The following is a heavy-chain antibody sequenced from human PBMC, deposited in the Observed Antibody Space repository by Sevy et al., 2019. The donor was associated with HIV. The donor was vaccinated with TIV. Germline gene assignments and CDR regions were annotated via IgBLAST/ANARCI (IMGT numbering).Heavy chain of an antibody. CDR2: ISSGGSNK. J-gene: IGHJ4*02. Sequence: GGSLRLSCAASTFTFSDYYMTWIRQAPGKGLEWVSHISSGGSNKYYADSVKGRFTISRDNAKNSLYLQMNSLRVEDTALYYCARVRDNYGSYYFDYWGQGTLVTVSS. CDR1: TFTFSDYY. V-gene: IGHV3-11*01. D-gene: IGHD3-10*01. CDR3: ARVRDNYGSYYFDY.